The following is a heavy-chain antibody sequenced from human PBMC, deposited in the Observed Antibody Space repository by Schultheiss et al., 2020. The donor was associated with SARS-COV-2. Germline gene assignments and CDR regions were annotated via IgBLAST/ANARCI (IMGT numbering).Heavy chain of an antibody. V-gene: IGHV4-59*12. D-gene: IGHD6-13*01. Sequence: SQTLSLTCTVSGGSISSYYWSWIRQPPGKGLEWIGCIFYSGSSNYNPSLKSRVTISVDRSKNQFSLKLSSVTAADTAVYYCARVGSSWYWFDPWGQGTLVTVSS. J-gene: IGHJ5*02. CDR1: GGSISSYY. CDR2: IFYSGSS. CDR3: ARVGSSWYWFDP.